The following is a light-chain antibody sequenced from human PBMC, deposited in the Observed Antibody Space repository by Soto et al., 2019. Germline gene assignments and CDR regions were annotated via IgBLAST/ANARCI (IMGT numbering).Light chain of an antibody. Sequence: EIVWSESPWIPHLSPGERAALSVDPSQSVSSSYLAWYQQKPGQAPRLLIYGASSRATGIPDRFSGSGSGTDFTLTISRLEPEDFAVYYCQQYGRSPRTFGQGTKVDIK. J-gene: IGKJ1*01. CDR3: QQYGRSPRT. V-gene: IGKV3-20*01. CDR2: GAS. CDR1: QSVSSSY.